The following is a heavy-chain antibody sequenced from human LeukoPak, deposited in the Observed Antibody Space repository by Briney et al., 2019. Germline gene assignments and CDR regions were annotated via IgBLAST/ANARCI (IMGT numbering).Heavy chain of an antibody. CDR1: VGTFSNYA. Sequence: SVKVSYKASVGTFSNYAISWLRQAPGQGLEWMGRIIPILGIANYAQKFQGRVTITADKSTSTAYMELSSLRSEDTAVYYCARAAYGLTYDYWGQGTLVTVSS. V-gene: IGHV1-69*04. J-gene: IGHJ4*02. CDR3: ARAAYGLTYDY. CDR2: IIPILGIA. D-gene: IGHD3-16*01.